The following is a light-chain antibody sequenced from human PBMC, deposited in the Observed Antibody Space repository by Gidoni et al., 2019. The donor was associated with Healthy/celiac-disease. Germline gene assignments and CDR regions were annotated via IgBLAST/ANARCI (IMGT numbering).Light chain of an antibody. CDR2: WAS. Sequence: DIVMTQSPDSLAVSLGERATIHCKSSQSVLYSTNNKNYLAWYQQKPGQPPKLLIYWASTRESGVADRFSGSGSGTDFTLTISSLQAEDVAVYYCQQYYSTPPTFGPGTKVDIK. V-gene: IGKV4-1*01. CDR1: QSVLYSTNNKNY. J-gene: IGKJ3*01. CDR3: QQYYSTPPT.